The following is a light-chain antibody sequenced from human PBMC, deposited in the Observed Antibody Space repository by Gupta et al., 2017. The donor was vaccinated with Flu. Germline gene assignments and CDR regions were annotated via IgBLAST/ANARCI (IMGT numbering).Light chain of an antibody. CDR3: QVWDIDSDHRHVI. CDR1: NIRSKS. Sequence: SYVLTQPPSVSVAPGQTASITCGGNNIRSKSVHWYQQKPGQAPLLVVYDDTDRPSGIPERFSGSNSGNTATLTISRVEAGDEADYYCQVWDIDSDHRHVIFGGGTRLTVL. CDR2: DDT. V-gene: IGLV3-21*02. J-gene: IGLJ2*01.